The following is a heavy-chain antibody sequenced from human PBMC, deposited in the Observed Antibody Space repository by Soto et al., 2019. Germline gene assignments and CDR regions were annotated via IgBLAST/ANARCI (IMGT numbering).Heavy chain of an antibody. CDR3: ARGTIFGVVPPYY. CDR2: ISSRSIYI. V-gene: IGHV3-21*01. CDR1: GFTFNTYT. Sequence: PGGSLRLSCAASGFTFNTYTMNWVRQAPGKGLEWVSSISSRSIYIYYADSVTGRFTISRDDARNSLYLQMNSLRVEDTAVYYCARGTIFGVVPPYYWSQGTLVTVSS. D-gene: IGHD3-3*01. J-gene: IGHJ4*02.